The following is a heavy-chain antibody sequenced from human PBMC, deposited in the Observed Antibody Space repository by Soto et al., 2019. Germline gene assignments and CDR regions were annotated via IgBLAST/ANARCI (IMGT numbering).Heavy chain of an antibody. V-gene: IGHV3-72*01. CDR2: SREKAQGYST. CDR1: GFTLSYHY. Sequence: GGSLRLSCAGSGFTLSYHYIDWVRQAPGKGLRWVGRSREKAQGYSTADAASVKGRFCTSRGESKNSVYLQMKSLKSDDSAVYYCVRATYLSASSGYTRCFDYWGQVTRGSVS. J-gene: IGHJ4*02. D-gene: IGHD3-22*01. CDR3: VRATYLSASSGYTRCFDY.